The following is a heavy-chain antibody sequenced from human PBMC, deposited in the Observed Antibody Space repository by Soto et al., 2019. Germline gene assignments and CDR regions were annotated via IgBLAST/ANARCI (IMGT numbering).Heavy chain of an antibody. CDR2: ISSSGGST. V-gene: IGHV3-23*01. D-gene: IGHD3-10*01. J-gene: IGHJ4*02. CDR3: AKVSSGY. CDR1: GFTFSNNP. Sequence: GGSLRLSCAASGFTFSNNPMSWVRQAPGKGLEWVSSISSSGGSTYYADSVKGRFTISRDNSKDTLYLQMNSLRAEDTALYYCAKVSSGYWGQGTLVTVSS.